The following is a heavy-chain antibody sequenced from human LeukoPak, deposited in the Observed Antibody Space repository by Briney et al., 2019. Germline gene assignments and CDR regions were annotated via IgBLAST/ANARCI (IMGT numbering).Heavy chain of an antibody. J-gene: IGHJ4*02. CDR3: ARETGEGYSYGRYFFDY. D-gene: IGHD5-18*01. Sequence: ASVKVSCKASGYTFTGYYIHWVRQASGQGLEWMGWINPNSGATNYAQKFQGRVTMTRDTSISTAYMILSSLTSDDTAVFYCARETGEGYSYGRYFFDYWGQGTLVTVSS. CDR2: INPNSGAT. V-gene: IGHV1-2*02. CDR1: GYTFTGYY.